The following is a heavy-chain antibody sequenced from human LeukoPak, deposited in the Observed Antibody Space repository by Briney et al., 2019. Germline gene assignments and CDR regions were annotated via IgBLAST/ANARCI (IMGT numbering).Heavy chain of an antibody. J-gene: IGHJ6*03. CDR3: ARLVVTAPQYHYYMDV. Sequence: SETLSLTCNVSGGSFNGYYWTWIRQSPGKGLEWIAEINHIGTTNHNPSLKSRVSVSTDTSKNQFFLKLTSVTAADTARYYCARLVVTAPQYHYYMDVWGEGATATVSS. CDR1: GGSFNGYY. V-gene: IGHV4-34*01. D-gene: IGHD2-21*02. CDR2: INHIGTT.